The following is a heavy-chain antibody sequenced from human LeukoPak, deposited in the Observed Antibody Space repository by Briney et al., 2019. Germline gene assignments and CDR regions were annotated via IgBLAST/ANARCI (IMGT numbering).Heavy chain of an antibody. CDR3: AREWRDYYYYMDV. CDR1: GGTFGSYA. J-gene: IGHJ6*03. D-gene: IGHD5-12*01. V-gene: IGHV1-69*13. CDR2: IIPIFGTA. Sequence: ASVKVSCKASGGTFGSYAISWVRQAPGQGLEWMGGIIPIFGTANSAQKFQGRVTITADESTSTAYMELSSLRSEDSAVYSCAREWRDYYYYMDVWGKGTTVTVSS.